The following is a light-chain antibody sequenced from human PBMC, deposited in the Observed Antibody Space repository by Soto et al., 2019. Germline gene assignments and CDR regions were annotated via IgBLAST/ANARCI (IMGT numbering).Light chain of an antibody. CDR3: QQYENLPT. Sequence: DLQMTQSPSPLSASIGDRFTIXXQASQNINNYLNCYQQKPGRAPKXLIYDAYNLEAGVPSRFRGSGSGTYFTFTISRLHPEDIATYYCQQYENLPTFGQGTRLEIK. V-gene: IGKV1-33*01. J-gene: IGKJ5*01. CDR1: QNINNY. CDR2: DAY.